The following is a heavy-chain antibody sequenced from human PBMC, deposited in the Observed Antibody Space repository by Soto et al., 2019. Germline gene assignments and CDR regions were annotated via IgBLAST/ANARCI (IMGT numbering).Heavy chain of an antibody. CDR3: ANRPVFSKPFDF. J-gene: IGHJ4*01. V-gene: IGHV2-5*02. CDR2: IYWDDDK. Sequence: SGPTLVNPTQTLTLTCTFSGFSLSTYGVGVGWIRQPPGKALEWLALIYWDDDKRYSPSLKSRLTITKDTSKNQVVLTMTHVDPVDTGTYYCANRPVFSKPFDFWGHGTLVTVYS. CDR1: GFSLSTYGVG.